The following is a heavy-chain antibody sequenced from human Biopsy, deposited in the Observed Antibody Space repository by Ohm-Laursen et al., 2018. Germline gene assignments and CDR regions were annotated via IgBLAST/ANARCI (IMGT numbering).Heavy chain of an antibody. Sequence: GSLRLSCSAPGFTFDDYGMHWVRQAPGKGLEWVSLISWDGRTRYYADSVKGRFTISRDNSKNSLYLQMNSLRLEDTALYFCARAFRGQYFYYYYGMDVWGQGTTVTVSS. CDR2: ISWDGRTR. V-gene: IGHV3-43D*04. CDR3: ARAFRGQYFYYYYGMDV. J-gene: IGHJ6*02. CDR1: GFTFDDYG. D-gene: IGHD3-9*01.